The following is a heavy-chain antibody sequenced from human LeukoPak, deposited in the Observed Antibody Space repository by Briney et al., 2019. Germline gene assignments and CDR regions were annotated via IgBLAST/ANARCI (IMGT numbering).Heavy chain of an antibody. CDR3: VRLRRNSDRSGYYYYYDY. V-gene: IGHV3-21*01. CDR1: GYSFSDCS. J-gene: IGHJ4*02. Sequence: GGTLTLSCAASGYSFSDCSVNWVRQAPGKGLEWVWPISGRSNYRYCADSKRALITISIDYPSDSLFLKMNSLRDEDTAVYFCVRLRRNSDRSGYYYYYDYWGQGTLVTVSS. CDR2: ISGRSNYR. D-gene: IGHD3-22*01.